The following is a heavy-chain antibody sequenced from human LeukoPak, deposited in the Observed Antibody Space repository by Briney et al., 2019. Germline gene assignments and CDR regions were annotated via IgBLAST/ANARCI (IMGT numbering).Heavy chain of an antibody. D-gene: IGHD1-26*01. Sequence: GGSLRLSCAASGFTFSDFYMTWIRQAPGKGLQWISYITGSGNNKYYADSVKGRFTISRDNAKNSVLLQINSLGAEDTAVYYCARVKRWEPTSYYYYYMDVWGKGTTVTVSS. CDR2: ITGSGNNK. V-gene: IGHV3-11*04. CDR1: GFTFSDFY. J-gene: IGHJ6*03. CDR3: ARVKRWEPTSYYYYYMDV.